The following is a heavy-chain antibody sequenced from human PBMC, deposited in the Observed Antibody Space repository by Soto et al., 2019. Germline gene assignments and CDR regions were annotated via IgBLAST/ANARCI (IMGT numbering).Heavy chain of an antibody. V-gene: IGHV4-30-2*01. Sequence: QLQLQESGSGLVKPSQTLSLTCAVSGGSISSGDFSWNWIRQPPGKGLEYIGYIYYGGSTYYNPSLQSRVTMSVARSRNPYSLKLNSVTAADTAVYYCARVRREYDNSGPVDYWGQGTLVTVSS. CDR2: IYYGGST. J-gene: IGHJ4*02. D-gene: IGHD3-22*01. CDR1: GGSISSGDFS. CDR3: ARVRREYDNSGPVDY.